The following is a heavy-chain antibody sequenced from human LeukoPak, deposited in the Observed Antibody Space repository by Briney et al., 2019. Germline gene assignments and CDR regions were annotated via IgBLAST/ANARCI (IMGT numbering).Heavy chain of an antibody. V-gene: IGHV4-34*01. CDR1: GGSFSGYY. J-gene: IGHJ4*02. CDR3: ARVAVPGTSYYFGY. D-gene: IGHD6-19*01. CDR2: INHSGRT. Sequence: SETLSLTCAVYGGSFSGYYWSWIRQPPGKGLEWIGEINHSGRTNYNPSLKSRVTISVDTSKNQFSLKLSSVTAADTAVFYCARVAVPGTSYYFGYWGQGTLVTVSS.